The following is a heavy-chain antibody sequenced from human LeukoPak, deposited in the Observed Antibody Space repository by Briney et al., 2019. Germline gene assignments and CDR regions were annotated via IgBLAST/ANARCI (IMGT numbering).Heavy chain of an antibody. CDR1: GDSISSSSHY. V-gene: IGHV4-39*01. CDR3: ARHRAGTFYDAFDI. Sequence: PSETLSLTCTVSGDSISSSSHYGGWIRQPPGKGLEWIGSFHYSGNTYYNPSLKSRVTISVDTSKNQFSLEVSSVTAADTAVYSCARHRAGTFYDAFDIWGLGTMVTVSS. J-gene: IGHJ3*02. D-gene: IGHD4/OR15-4a*01. CDR2: FHYSGNT.